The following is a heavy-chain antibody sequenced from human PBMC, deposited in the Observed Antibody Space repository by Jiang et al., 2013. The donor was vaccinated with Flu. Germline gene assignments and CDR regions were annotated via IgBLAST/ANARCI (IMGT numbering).Heavy chain of an antibody. CDR2: INPSGGST. CDR3: ARRGSSSSGYYYGMDV. D-gene: IGHD6-6*01. CDR1: GYTFTSYY. V-gene: IGHV1-46*01. J-gene: IGHJ6*02. Sequence: GAEVKKPGASVKVSCKASGYTFTSYYMHWVRQAPGQGLEWMGIINPSGGSTNYAQKFQGRVTMTRDTSTSTVYMELSSLRSEDTAVYYCARRGSSSSGYYYGMDVWGQGTTVTVSS.